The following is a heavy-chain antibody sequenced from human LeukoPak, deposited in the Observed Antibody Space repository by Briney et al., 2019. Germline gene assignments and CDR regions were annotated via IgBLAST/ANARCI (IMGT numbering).Heavy chain of an antibody. CDR2: IYYSGST. CDR1: GGSISSYY. Sequence: SETLSLTCTVSGGSISSYYWSWIRQPPGKGLEWIGYIYYSGSTNYNPSLKSRVTISVDTSKNQFSLKLSSVTAADTAVYYCARDRPPSSSSYLFGFDYWGQGTLVTVSS. V-gene: IGHV4-59*12. CDR3: ARDRPPSSSSYLFGFDY. D-gene: IGHD6-6*01. J-gene: IGHJ4*02.